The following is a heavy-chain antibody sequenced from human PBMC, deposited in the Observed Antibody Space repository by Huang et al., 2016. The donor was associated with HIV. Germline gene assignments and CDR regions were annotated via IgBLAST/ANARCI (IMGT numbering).Heavy chain of an antibody. V-gene: IGHV1-2*02. CDR2: LNPKNGAT. CDR3: TRDGVAPDEEFDY. D-gene: IGHD5-12*01. J-gene: IGHJ4*02. Sequence: QVQLVQSGAEVKKPGASVKVSCKPSGYTFADYFIHWVRQAPGKGLEGMEWLNPKNGATNYARKFRGRVTVTGDTSINTAYMEFSGLTSDDTANYYCTRDGVAPDEEFDYWGQGTLIIVSS. CDR1: GYTFADYF.